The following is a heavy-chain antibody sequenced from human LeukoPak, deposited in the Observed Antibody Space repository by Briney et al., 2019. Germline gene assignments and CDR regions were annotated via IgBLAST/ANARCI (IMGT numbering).Heavy chain of an antibody. D-gene: IGHD3-22*01. J-gene: IGHJ4*02. V-gene: IGHV3-11*01. CDR3: AKGRVYTMIPGDY. CDR1: GFTFSDFY. CDR2: ISSSGSTI. Sequence: GGSLRLSCAASGFTFSDFYMSWIRQAPGKGLEWVSYISSSGSTIYYADSVKGRFTISRDNFKNTLYLQMNSLRAEDTAIYYCAKGRVYTMIPGDYWGQGTLVTVSS.